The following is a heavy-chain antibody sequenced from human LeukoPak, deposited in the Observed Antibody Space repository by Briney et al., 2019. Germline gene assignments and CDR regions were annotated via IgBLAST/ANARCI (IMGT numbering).Heavy chain of an antibody. CDR3: ARLQVGYYYYGMDV. D-gene: IGHD3-10*01. V-gene: IGHV4-59*08. CDR1: GGSISSYY. Sequence: SETLSLTCTVSGGSISSYYWSWIRQPPGKGLEWIGYIYYSGSTNYNPSLKSRVTISVDTSKKQFSLKLSSVTAADTAVYYCARLQVGYYYYGMDVWGQGHTVTVSS. CDR2: IYYSGST. J-gene: IGHJ6*02.